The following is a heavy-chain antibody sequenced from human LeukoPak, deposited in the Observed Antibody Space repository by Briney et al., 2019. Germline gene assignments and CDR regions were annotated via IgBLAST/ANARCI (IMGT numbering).Heavy chain of an antibody. CDR2: INHSGST. J-gene: IGHJ4*02. Sequence: SETLSLTCTVSGGSISSSSYYWGWIRQPPGKGLEWIGEINHSGSTNYNPSLKSRVTISVDTSKNQFSLKLSSVTAADTAVYYCARGGYSSSGPFDYWGQGTLVTVSS. D-gene: IGHD6-19*01. CDR1: GGSISSSSYY. V-gene: IGHV4-39*07. CDR3: ARGGYSSSGPFDY.